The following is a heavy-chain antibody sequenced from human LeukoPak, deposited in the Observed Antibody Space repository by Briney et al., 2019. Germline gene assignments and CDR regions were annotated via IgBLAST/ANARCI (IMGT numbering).Heavy chain of an antibody. V-gene: IGHV4-59*01. J-gene: IGHJ6*03. CDR3: ARDTGQGGYYYMDV. CDR1: GGSISSYY. D-gene: IGHD1-14*01. CDR2: IYYSGST. Sequence: PSETLSLTCTVSGGSISSYYWSWIRQPPGKGLEWIGYIYYSGSTNYNPSLKSRVTISVDTSKNQFSLKLSPVTAADTAVYYCARDTGQGGYYYMDVWGKGTTVTISS.